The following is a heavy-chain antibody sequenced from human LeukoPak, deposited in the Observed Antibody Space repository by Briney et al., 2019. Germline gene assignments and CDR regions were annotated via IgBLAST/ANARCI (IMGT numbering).Heavy chain of an antibody. J-gene: IGHJ4*02. Sequence: KPSETLSLTCAVYGGSFSGYYWSWIRQPPGKGLEWIGEINHSGSTNYNPSLKSRVTISVDTSKNQFSLKLSSVTAADTAVYYCARTPISPIYDYVWGSYRSSLLDYWGQGTLVTVSS. CDR3: ARTPISPIYDYVWGSYRSSLLDY. CDR1: GGSFSGYY. CDR2: INHSGST. V-gene: IGHV4-34*01. D-gene: IGHD3-16*02.